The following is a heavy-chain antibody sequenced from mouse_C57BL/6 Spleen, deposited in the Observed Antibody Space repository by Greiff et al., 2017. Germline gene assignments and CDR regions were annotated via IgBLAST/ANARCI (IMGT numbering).Heavy chain of an antibody. CDR3: ARGLRYWYFDV. J-gene: IGHJ1*03. CDR2: IDPSDSYT. CDR1: GYTFTSYW. Sequence: QVQLQQPGAELVMPGASVKLSCKASGYTFTSYWMHWVKQRPGQGLEWMGEIDPSDSYTNYNQKFKGKSTLTVDKASSTAYMQLSSLTSADSAVYDCARGLRYWYFDVWGTGTTLTGSS. D-gene: IGHD1-1*01. V-gene: IGHV1-69*01.